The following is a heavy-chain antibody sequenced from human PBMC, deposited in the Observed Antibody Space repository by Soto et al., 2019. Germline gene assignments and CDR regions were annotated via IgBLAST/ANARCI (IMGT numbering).Heavy chain of an antibody. CDR3: ARPRSTTIFGVVGYEMDV. CDR1: GYNFASYG. D-gene: IGHD3-3*01. CDR2: IDPSDSYT. V-gene: IGHV5-10-1*01. Sequence: GEPLKNCCKGSGYNFASYGINWVRQMPGKGLEWMGRIDPSDSYTKYSPSFEGHVTISADKSIRTAYLQWSSLKASDTAMYYCARPRSTTIFGVVGYEMDVWGQGTSVTVPS. J-gene: IGHJ6*02.